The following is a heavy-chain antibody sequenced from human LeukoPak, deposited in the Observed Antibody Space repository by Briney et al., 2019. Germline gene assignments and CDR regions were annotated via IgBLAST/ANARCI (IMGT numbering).Heavy chain of an antibody. J-gene: IGHJ3*02. V-gene: IGHV3-20*04. CDR1: GFTFDDYG. CDR3: ARDAQIVGATTAFDI. Sequence: RPGGSLRLSCAASGFTFDDYGMSWVRQAPGKGLEWVSGINWNGGSTGYADSVKGRFTIPRDNAKNSLYLQMNSLRAEDTALYYCARDAQIVGATTAFDIWGQGTMVTVSS. D-gene: IGHD1-26*01. CDR2: INWNGGST.